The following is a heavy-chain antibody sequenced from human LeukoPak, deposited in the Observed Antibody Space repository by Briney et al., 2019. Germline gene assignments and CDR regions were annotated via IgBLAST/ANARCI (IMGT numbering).Heavy chain of an antibody. CDR2: IKSKTDGGTT. Sequence: PGGSLRLSCAASGSTFSNAWMSWVRQAPGKGLEWVGRIKSKTDGGTTDYAAPVKGRFTISRDDSKNTLYLQMNSLKTEDTAVYYCTSRIAVAGTHDYWGQGTLVTVSS. CDR1: GSTFSNAW. J-gene: IGHJ4*02. D-gene: IGHD6-19*01. V-gene: IGHV3-15*01. CDR3: TSRIAVAGTHDY.